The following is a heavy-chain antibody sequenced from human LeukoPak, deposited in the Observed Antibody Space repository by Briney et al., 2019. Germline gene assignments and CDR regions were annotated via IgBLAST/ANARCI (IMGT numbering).Heavy chain of an antibody. V-gene: IGHV1-69*13. CDR1: GYTFTSYG. Sequence: GASVKVSCKASGYTFTSYGISWVRQAPGQGLEWMGGIIPIFGTANYAQKFQGRVTITADESTSTAYMELSSLRSEDTAVYYCARRDYYGSGSCHYWGQGTLVTVSS. CDR3: ARRDYYGSGSCHY. D-gene: IGHD3-10*01. J-gene: IGHJ4*02. CDR2: IIPIFGTA.